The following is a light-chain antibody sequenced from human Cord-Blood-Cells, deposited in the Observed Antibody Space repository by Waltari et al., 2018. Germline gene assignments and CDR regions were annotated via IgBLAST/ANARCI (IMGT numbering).Light chain of an antibody. CDR1: SSNTGAGFH. J-gene: IGLJ1*01. Sequence: QSVLPQPPPLSAAPGPRGTTSCTGSSSNTGAGFHVPWYQQLPGTAPKLLIYGNSNRPSGVPDRFSGSKSGTSASLAITGLQAEDEADYYCQSYDSSLSGYVFGTGTKVTVL. V-gene: IGLV1-40*01. CDR2: GNS. CDR3: QSYDSSLSGYV.